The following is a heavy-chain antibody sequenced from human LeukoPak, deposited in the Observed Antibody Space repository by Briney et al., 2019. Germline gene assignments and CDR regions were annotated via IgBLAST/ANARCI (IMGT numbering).Heavy chain of an antibody. CDR2: INSDGSST. J-gene: IGHJ3*02. CDR3: ARAVGGNYHFDI. CDR1: GFTFSSYW. Sequence: GGSLRLSCAAPGFTFSSYWMPWVRQAPGKGLVWVSRINSDGSSTTYADSVKGRFTISRDNTKNTLYLQMNSLRAEDTAVYSCARAVGGNYHFDIWGQGTMVTVSS. D-gene: IGHD4/OR15-4a*01. V-gene: IGHV3-74*03.